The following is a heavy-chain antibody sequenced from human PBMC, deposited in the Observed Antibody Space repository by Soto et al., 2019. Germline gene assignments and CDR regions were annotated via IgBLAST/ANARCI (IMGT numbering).Heavy chain of an antibody. CDR2: IWYDGSNK. D-gene: IGHD3-9*01. Sequence: QVQLVESGGGVVQPGRSLRLSCAASGFTFSSYGMHWVRQAPGKGLDWVAVIWYDGSNKYYADSVKGRFTISRDNSKNTLYLQMNSLRAEDTAVYYCAREKNYDILTGYYIVHYYYGMDVWGQGTTVTVSS. J-gene: IGHJ6*02. CDR3: AREKNYDILTGYYIVHYYYGMDV. V-gene: IGHV3-33*01. CDR1: GFTFSSYG.